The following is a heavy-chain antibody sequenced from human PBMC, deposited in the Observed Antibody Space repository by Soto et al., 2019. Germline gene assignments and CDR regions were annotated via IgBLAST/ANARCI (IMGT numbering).Heavy chain of an antibody. CDR1: GFTFSSYW. CDR3: ARDWGHCSGGSCYSFKLTHVDWFDP. D-gene: IGHD2-15*01. V-gene: IGHV3-74*01. CDR2: INSDGSST. Sequence: GGSLRLSCAASGFTFSSYWMHWVRQAPGKGLVWVSRINSDGSSTSYADSVKGRFTISRDNAKNTLYLQMNSLRAEDTAVYYCARDWGHCSGGSCYSFKLTHVDWFDPWGQGTLVTVSS. J-gene: IGHJ5*02.